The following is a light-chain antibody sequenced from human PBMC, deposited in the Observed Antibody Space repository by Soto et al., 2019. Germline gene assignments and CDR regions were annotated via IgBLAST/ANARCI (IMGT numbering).Light chain of an antibody. J-gene: IGKJ4*01. CDR2: DAS. Sequence: DIQMTQSPSTLSASVGDRVTITCRASQSISSWLAWYQQKPGKAPKLLIYDASSLESGVPSRFSGSGSGTEVTLTISSLQPDDFATYYCQQYNSYSLLTVGGGTKVEIK. CDR3: QQYNSYSLLT. V-gene: IGKV1-5*01. CDR1: QSISSW.